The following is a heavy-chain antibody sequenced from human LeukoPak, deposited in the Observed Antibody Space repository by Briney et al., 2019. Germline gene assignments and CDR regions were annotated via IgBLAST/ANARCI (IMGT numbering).Heavy chain of an antibody. Sequence: SETLSLTCTVSGGSISSYYWSWIRQPPGKGLEWIGYIYYSGSTNYNPTLESRVNISVDTSKNQFSLKLSSVTAADTAVYYCARALASGYYPFDYWGQGTLVTVSS. CDR2: IYYSGST. CDR3: ARALASGYYPFDY. D-gene: IGHD3-22*01. V-gene: IGHV4-59*01. CDR1: GGSISSYY. J-gene: IGHJ4*02.